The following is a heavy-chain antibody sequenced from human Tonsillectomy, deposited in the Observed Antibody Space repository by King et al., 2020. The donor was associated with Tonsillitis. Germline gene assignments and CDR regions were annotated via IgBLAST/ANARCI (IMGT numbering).Heavy chain of an antibody. CDR2: ISSSGSTI. V-gene: IGHV3-11*01. CDR3: ARTDYFYYYYMDV. CDR1: GFTFSDYY. J-gene: IGHJ6*03. Sequence: VQLVESGGGLVKPGGSLRLSCAASGFTFSDYYMNWIRQAPGKGLEWVSYISSSGSTIYYADSVKGRFTISMDNAKNSLYLQMNSLRAEDTALYYCARTDYFYYYYMDVWGKGTTVTVSS.